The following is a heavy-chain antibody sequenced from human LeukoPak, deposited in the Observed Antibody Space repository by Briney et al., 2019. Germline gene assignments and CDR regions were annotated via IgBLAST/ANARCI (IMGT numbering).Heavy chain of an antibody. CDR2: ISYDGSNK. D-gene: IGHD2-2*01. CDR3: ARGPGKYGETFDI. Sequence: GGSLRLSCAASGFTFSSYAMHWVRQAPGKGLEWVAVISYDGSNKYYADSVKGRFTISRDNSKNTLYLQMNSLRAEDTAVYYCARGPGKYGETFDIWGQGTMVTVSS. CDR1: GFTFSSYA. V-gene: IGHV3-30-3*01. J-gene: IGHJ3*02.